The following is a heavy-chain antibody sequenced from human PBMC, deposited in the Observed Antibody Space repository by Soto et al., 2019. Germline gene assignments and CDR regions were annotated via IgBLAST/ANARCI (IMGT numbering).Heavy chain of an antibody. Sequence: PSETLSLTCTVSGGSISGSTYYWGWSRQPPGKGLEYIGIIYYSGSTYYNPSLKSRVTISLDTSKNQFSLKLSSVTAADTAVYYCARGTTVTTRYFDYWGQGTLVTVSS. CDR1: GGSISGSTYY. CDR2: IYYSGST. J-gene: IGHJ4*02. D-gene: IGHD4-17*01. CDR3: ARGTTVTTRYFDY. V-gene: IGHV4-39*01.